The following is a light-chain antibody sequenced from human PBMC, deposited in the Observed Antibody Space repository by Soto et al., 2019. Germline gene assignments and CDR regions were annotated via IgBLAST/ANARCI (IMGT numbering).Light chain of an antibody. J-gene: IGKJ1*01. CDR3: QQYHSYST. V-gene: IGKV1-5*01. CDR2: DAS. Sequence: LTVTCPASQSLSSWLAWYQQKPGKAPKLLISDASTLESGVPSRFSGSGSVTEFTLTIGSLQPDDFATYYCQQYHSYSTFGQGTKVDIK. CDR1: QSLSSW.